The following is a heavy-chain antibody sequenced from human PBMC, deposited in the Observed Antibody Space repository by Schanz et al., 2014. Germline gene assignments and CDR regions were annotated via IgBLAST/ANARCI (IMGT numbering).Heavy chain of an antibody. D-gene: IGHD3-3*01. CDR3: ARYGFRKFGVVYGLAV. Sequence: QVQLLESGGGLFKPGGYLRLSCAGSGFNFADYYMTWIRQAPGKGLEWISYVSSYDTTVYYADSVKGRFTISRDNAKNSVYLQMNSLRVEDTAVYYCARYGFRKFGVVYGLAVWGQGTTVTVS. CDR1: GFNFADYY. V-gene: IGHV3-11*01. CDR2: VSSYDTTV. J-gene: IGHJ6*02.